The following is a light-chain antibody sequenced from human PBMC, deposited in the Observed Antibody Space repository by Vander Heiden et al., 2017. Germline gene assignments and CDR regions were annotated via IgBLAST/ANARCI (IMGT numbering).Light chain of an antibody. Sequence: SYELTQPPSVSVSPGQTARITCSGDALPKQYAYWYQQKPGQAPVLVIYKDTERPSGIPERLSGSSSGTTVTLTISGVQSEDEADYYCQSADSSGARGVFGGGTKLTVL. J-gene: IGLJ3*02. CDR1: ALPKQY. CDR2: KDT. V-gene: IGLV3-25*03. CDR3: QSADSSGARGV.